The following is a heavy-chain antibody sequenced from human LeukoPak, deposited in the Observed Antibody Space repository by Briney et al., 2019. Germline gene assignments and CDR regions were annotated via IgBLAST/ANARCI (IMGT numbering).Heavy chain of an antibody. J-gene: IGHJ5*02. CDR1: GFTFSDYY. CDR2: ISSSGSTI. CDR3: ARGGYSSSWYGLTQNWFDP. V-gene: IGHV3-11*01. Sequence: PGGSPRLSCAASGFTFSDYYMSWIRQAPGKGLEWVSYISSSGSTIYYADSVKGRFTISRDNAKNSLYLQMNSLRAEDTAVYYCARGGYSSSWYGLTQNWFDPWGQGTLVTVSS. D-gene: IGHD6-13*01.